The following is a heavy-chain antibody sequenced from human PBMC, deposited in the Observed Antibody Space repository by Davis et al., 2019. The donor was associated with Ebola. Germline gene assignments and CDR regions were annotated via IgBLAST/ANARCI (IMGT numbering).Heavy chain of an antibody. V-gene: IGHV3-48*02. CDR1: GFTFSSYS. CDR2: ISSSSSTI. Sequence: PGGSLRLSCAASGFTFSSYSMNWVRQAPGKGLEWVSYISSSSSTIYYADSVKGRFTISRDNAKNSLYLQMNSLRDEDTAVYYCARRLNTVTTVMVDYWGQGILVTVSS. D-gene: IGHD4-17*01. CDR3: ARRLNTVTTVMVDY. J-gene: IGHJ4*02.